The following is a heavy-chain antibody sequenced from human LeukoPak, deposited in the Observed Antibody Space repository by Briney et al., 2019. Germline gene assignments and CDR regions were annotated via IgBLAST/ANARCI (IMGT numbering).Heavy chain of an antibody. J-gene: IGHJ5*02. D-gene: IGHD3-10*01. CDR3: ARQIDYYGSVLPFDP. Sequence: PSETLSLTCTVSGGSISSSSYYWGWIRQPPGKGLEWIGSIYYSGSTYYNPSLKSRVTISVDTSKNQFSLKLSSVTAADTAVYYCARQIDYYGSVLPFDPWGQGTLVTVSS. CDR1: GGSISSSSYY. CDR2: IYYSGST. V-gene: IGHV4-39*01.